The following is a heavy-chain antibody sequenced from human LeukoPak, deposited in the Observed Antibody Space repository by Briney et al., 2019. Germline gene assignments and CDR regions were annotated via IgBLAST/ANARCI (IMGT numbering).Heavy chain of an antibody. Sequence: GGSLRLSCAASGFTFSTYEMNWVRQAPGKGLEWVSYIPSSGSTIYYVDSVKGRVTTSRDNAKNSLYLQMNSLRVEDTAVYYCAREATGATGYFDYWGQGTLVTVSS. D-gene: IGHD1-26*01. CDR2: IPSSGSTI. V-gene: IGHV3-48*03. J-gene: IGHJ4*02. CDR1: GFTFSTYE. CDR3: AREATGATGYFDY.